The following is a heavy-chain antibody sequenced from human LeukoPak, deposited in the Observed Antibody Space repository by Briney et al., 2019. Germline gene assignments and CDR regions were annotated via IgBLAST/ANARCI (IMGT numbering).Heavy chain of an antibody. Sequence: GGSLRLSCAASGFTFSSYAMHWVRQAPGKGPEWVAVISYDGSNKYYADSVKGRFTISRDNSKNTLYLQMNSLRAEDTAVYYCARAPPYAYTAMVYWGQGTLVTVSS. CDR3: ARAPPYAYTAMVY. CDR2: ISYDGSNK. D-gene: IGHD5-18*01. J-gene: IGHJ4*02. CDR1: GFTFSSYA. V-gene: IGHV3-30*04.